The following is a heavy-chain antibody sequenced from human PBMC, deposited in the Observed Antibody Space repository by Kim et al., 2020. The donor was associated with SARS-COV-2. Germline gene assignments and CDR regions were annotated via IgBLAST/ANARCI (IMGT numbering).Heavy chain of an antibody. CDR3: ARRVSGGYVML. D-gene: IGHD3-22*01. V-gene: IGHV4-34*10. CDR1: GGSFSGYY. J-gene: IGHJ2*01. CDR2: IIHSGST. Sequence: SETLSLTCAVSGGSFSGYYWSWIRQPPGKGLEWIGDIIHSGSTNYNPSLKSRLTISVDTSKNQFSLRLSSVTAADTAVYYCARRVSGGYVMLLDHRILV.